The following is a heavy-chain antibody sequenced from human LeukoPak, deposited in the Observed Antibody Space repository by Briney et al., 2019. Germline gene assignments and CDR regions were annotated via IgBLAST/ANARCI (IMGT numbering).Heavy chain of an antibody. CDR3: ARVEYSSGWSPFDY. J-gene: IGHJ4*02. D-gene: IGHD6-19*01. CDR1: GYTFTGYY. Sequence: ASVKVSCKASGYTFTGYYMHWVRQAPGQGLEWMGWINPNSGGTNYAQKFQGRVTMTRDTSISTAYMELSRLRSDDTAVYYCARVEYSSGWSPFDYWGQGTLVTVSS. CDR2: INPNSGGT. V-gene: IGHV1-2*02.